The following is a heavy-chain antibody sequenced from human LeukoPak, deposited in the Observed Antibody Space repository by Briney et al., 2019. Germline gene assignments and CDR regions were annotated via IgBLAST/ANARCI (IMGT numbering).Heavy chain of an antibody. J-gene: IGHJ5*02. CDR2: IYYSGIT. CDR3: ARSSHL. D-gene: IGHD3-10*01. V-gene: IGHV4-59*01. Sequence: SETLSRTCTVSGGSINSYYWSWIRQPPGKGLEWIGYIYYSGITKFNPSLMSRVTISIDTSKNQFSLKLNSVTAADTAVYYCARSSHLWGPGTLVIVSS. CDR1: GGSINSYY.